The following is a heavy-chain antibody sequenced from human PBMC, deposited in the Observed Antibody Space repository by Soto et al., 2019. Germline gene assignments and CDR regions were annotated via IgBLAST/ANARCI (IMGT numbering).Heavy chain of an antibody. J-gene: IGHJ6*02. CDR3: AREGGQLERLPYYYGMDV. CDR1: GFTFSSYA. CDR2: ISYDGSNK. V-gene: IGHV3-30-3*01. D-gene: IGHD1-1*01. Sequence: QVQLVESGGGVVQPGRSLRLSCAASGFTFSSYAMHWVRQAPGKGLEWVAVISYDGSNKYYADSVKGRFTISRDNSNNTLYLQRNSLRAEDTAVYYCAREGGQLERLPYYYGMDVWGQGTTVTVSS.